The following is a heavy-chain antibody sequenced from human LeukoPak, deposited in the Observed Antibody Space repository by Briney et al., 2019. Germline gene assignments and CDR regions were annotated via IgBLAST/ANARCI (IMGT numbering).Heavy chain of an antibody. CDR3: AKEENKAYCGGDCYSIPFDY. J-gene: IGHJ4*02. CDR2: IRYDGSNK. V-gene: IGHV3-30*02. D-gene: IGHD2-21*02. Sequence: GGSLRLSCAASGFTFSSYGMHWVRQAPGKGLEWVAFIRYDGSNKYYADSVKGRFTISRDNSKNTLYLQMNSLRAEDTAVYYCAKEENKAYCGGDCYSIPFDYWGQGTLVTISS. CDR1: GFTFSSYG.